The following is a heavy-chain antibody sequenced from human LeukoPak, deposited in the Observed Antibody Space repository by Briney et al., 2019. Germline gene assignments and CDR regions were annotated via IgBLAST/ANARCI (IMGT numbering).Heavy chain of an antibody. V-gene: IGHV4-59*01. CDR1: GGSISSYY. D-gene: IGHD3-10*01. CDR2: IYYSGST. Sequence: PSETLSLTCTVSGGSISSYYWSWIRQPPGKGLEWIGYIYYSGSTNYNPSLKSRVTISVDTSKNQFSLKLSSVTAADTAVYYCARDHTTMVRGVILSTYGMDVWGQGTTVTVSS. J-gene: IGHJ6*02. CDR3: ARDHTTMVRGVILSTYGMDV.